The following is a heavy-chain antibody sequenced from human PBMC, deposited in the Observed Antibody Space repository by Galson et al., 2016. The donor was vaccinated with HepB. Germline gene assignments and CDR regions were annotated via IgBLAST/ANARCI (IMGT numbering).Heavy chain of an antibody. Sequence: SLRLSCATSGFTFDDYIMHWVRQTPEKGLEWVSLINWDGRTTYYADSVQGRFTISRDNNRNSLSLHMNSLKSEDTALYYCAKASGSHARYYFDRWGQGTHVAVS. CDR2: INWDGRTT. J-gene: IGHJ4*02. CDR1: GFTFDDYI. V-gene: IGHV3-43*01. CDR3: AKASGSHARYYFDR. D-gene: IGHD3-3*01.